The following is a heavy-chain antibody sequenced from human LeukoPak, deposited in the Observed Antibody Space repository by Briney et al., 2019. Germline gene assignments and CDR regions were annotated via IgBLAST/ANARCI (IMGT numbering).Heavy chain of an antibody. CDR1: GGSFSGYY. J-gene: IGHJ6*03. D-gene: IGHD3-10*01. CDR3: ARSRQKREWFGGLSHYYYYMDV. V-gene: IGHV4-34*01. CDR2: INHSGST. Sequence: PSETLSLTCAVYGGSFSGYYWSWIRQPPGKGPEWIGEINHSGSTNYNPSLKSRVTISVDTSKNQFSLKLSSVTAADTAVYYRARSRQKREWFGGLSHYYYYMDVWGKGTTVTISS.